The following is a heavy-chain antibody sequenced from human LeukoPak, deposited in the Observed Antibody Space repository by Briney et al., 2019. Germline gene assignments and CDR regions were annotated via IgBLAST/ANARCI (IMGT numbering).Heavy chain of an antibody. D-gene: IGHD3-22*01. CDR1: GGSISSYY. J-gene: IGHJ3*02. CDR3: ARGHDSSGYYYGDAFDI. CDR2: IYYSGST. Sequence: SETLSLTCTVSGGSISSYYWSWIRQPPGKGLEWIGYIYYSGSTNYNPSLKSRVTISVDTSKNQFSLKLSSVTAADTAVYYCARGHDSSGYYYGDAFDIWGQGAMVTVSS. V-gene: IGHV4-59*01.